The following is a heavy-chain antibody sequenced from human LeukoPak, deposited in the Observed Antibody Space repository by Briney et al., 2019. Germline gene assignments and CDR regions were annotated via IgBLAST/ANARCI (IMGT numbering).Heavy chain of an antibody. Sequence: PGGSLRLSCAASGFTFRQYSMNWVRQAPGKGLKWVSYISSSSTIYYADSVKGRFTISRDNAKNSLYLQMNSLRDEDTAVYYCARGRAYCGGDCYSGWFYPWGQGTLVTVSS. J-gene: IGHJ5*02. V-gene: IGHV3-48*02. CDR2: ISSSSTI. D-gene: IGHD2-21*02. CDR3: ARGRAYCGGDCYSGWFYP. CDR1: GFTFRQYS.